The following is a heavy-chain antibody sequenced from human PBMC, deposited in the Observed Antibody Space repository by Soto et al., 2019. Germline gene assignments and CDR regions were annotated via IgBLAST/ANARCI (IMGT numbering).Heavy chain of an antibody. J-gene: IGHJ6*03. CDR2: MNPNSGNT. V-gene: IGHV1-8*01. CDR3: ASGPRSSSYYYYMDV. CDR1: GYTFTSYD. D-gene: IGHD6-6*01. Sequence: ASVKVSCKASGYTFTSYDINWVRQATGQGLEWMGWMNPNSGNTGYAQKFQGRVTMTRNTSISTAYMELSSLRSEDTAVHYCASGPRSSSYYYYMDVSGKGTTVTVSS.